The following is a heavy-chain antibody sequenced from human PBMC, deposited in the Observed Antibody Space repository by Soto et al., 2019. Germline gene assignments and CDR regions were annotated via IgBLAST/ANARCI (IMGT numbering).Heavy chain of an antibody. J-gene: IGHJ6*02. CDR2: MNLDTGGT. V-gene: IGHV1-2*06. CDR3: ASGRIVVVGSRAYYGMDV. Sequence: QVQLVQSGAEVKKPGASVRVSCKASGYRFTNYYIHWVRQAPGQGLEWMGRMNLDTGGTTYAQKSQGRVTMTRDTSISTAYMEVTNLKSDDTAIYYCASGRIVVVGSRAYYGMDVWGQGTTVTVSS. CDR1: GYRFTNYY. D-gene: IGHD6-19*01.